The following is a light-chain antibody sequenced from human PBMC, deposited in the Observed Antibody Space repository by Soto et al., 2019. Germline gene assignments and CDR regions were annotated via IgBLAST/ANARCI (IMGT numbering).Light chain of an antibody. CDR2: LETSGSY. V-gene: IGLV4-60*02. Sequence: QSVVTQSSSASASLGSSVKLTCTLSSGHTTYIIAWHQQQPGKAPRYLMKLETSGSYNKGSGVPDRFSGSSSGADRYLTISNLQFEDEADYYCETWDINTHVVFGGGTKHTVL. CDR3: ETWDINTHVV. J-gene: IGLJ2*01. CDR1: SGHTTYI.